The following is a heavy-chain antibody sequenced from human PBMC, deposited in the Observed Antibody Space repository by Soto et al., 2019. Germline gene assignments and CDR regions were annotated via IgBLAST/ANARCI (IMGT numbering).Heavy chain of an antibody. CDR1: GYTFTSYY. V-gene: IGHV1-46*03. J-gene: IGHJ5*02. D-gene: IGHD6-6*01. CDR3: AIGSTIAALEGLFDP. Sequence: ASVKVSCKASGYTFTSYYMHWVRQAPGQGLEWMGVINPSGGATSYAQRFQGRVTMTRDTSTSTVYMEVSSLRSEDTAIYSCAIGSTIAALEGLFDPWGQGTPVTVSS. CDR2: INPSGGAT.